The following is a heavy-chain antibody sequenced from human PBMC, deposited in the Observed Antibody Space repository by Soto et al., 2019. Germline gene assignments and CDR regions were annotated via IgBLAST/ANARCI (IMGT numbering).Heavy chain of an antibody. V-gene: IGHV4-4*02. D-gene: IGHD2-15*01. J-gene: IGHJ3*02. CDR1: GGSISSSNW. CDR2: IYHSGST. Sequence: SETLSLTCAVSGGSISSSNWWSWVRQPPGKGLEWIGEIYHSGSTNYNPSLKSRVTISVDKSKNQFSLKLSSVTAADTAVYYCARDSCSGGSCYDAFDIWGQGTMVTVSS. CDR3: ARDSCSGGSCYDAFDI.